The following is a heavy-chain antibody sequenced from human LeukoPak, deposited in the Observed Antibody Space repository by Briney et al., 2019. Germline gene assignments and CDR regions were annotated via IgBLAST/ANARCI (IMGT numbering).Heavy chain of an antibody. CDR2: IYYSGST. D-gene: IGHD3-22*01. Sequence: PSETLSLTCTVSGGSISSYYWGWIRQPPGKGLEWIGSIYYSGSTYYNPSLKSRVTISVDTSKNQFPLKLSSVTAADTAVYYCARRAAYYYDSSGYWVYWGQGTLVTVSS. CDR3: ARRAAYYYDSSGYWVY. CDR1: GGSISSYY. J-gene: IGHJ4*02. V-gene: IGHV4-39*06.